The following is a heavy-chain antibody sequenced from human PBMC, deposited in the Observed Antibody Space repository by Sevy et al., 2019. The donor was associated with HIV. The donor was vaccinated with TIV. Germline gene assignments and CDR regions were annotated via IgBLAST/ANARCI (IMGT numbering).Heavy chain of an antibody. J-gene: IGHJ4*02. Sequence: GGSLRLSCAASGFSFSGSGMHWVRQASGKGLEWVGRIRSQANSYATAYAASVRGRFTISRDDSKNTAYLQMNSLKTEDTAVYYCTIFKEDTAVFAPGVWGQGTLVTVSS. V-gene: IGHV3-73*01. CDR3: TIFKEDTAVFAPGV. D-gene: IGHD5-18*01. CDR2: IRSQANSYAT. CDR1: GFSFSGSG.